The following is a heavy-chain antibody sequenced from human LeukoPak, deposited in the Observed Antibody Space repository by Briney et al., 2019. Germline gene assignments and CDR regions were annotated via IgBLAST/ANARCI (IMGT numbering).Heavy chain of an antibody. V-gene: IGHV1-18*01. CDR1: GYTFTSYG. CDR3: ARVSRGDADFDY. Sequence: ASVKVSCKASGYTFTSYGISWVRQAPGQGLEWMGWISAYNGNTNYAQKLQGRVTMTTDTSTSTAYMELKSLRSDDTAVYCCARVSRGDADFDYWGQGTLVTVSS. CDR2: ISAYNGNT. D-gene: IGHD3-22*01. J-gene: IGHJ4*02.